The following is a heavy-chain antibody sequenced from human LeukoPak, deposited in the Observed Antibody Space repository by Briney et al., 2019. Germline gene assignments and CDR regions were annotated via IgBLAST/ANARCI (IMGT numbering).Heavy chain of an antibody. V-gene: IGHV3-23*01. D-gene: IGHD3-3*01. J-gene: IGHJ4*02. CDR2: ISNSGGSR. CDR3: ARLVIWSGSEY. CDR1: GYTFSSYA. Sequence: GGSLRLSCAASGYTFSSYAMTWVRQAPGKGLEWVSAISNSGGSRFYADSVKGRFTLSRDNSRNTLYLQMNSLRTEDRAVSYCARLVIWSGSEYWGQGTLVTVSS.